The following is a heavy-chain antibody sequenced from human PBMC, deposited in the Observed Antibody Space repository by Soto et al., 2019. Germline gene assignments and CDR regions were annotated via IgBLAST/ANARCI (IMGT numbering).Heavy chain of an antibody. CDR1: GYTFTSYG. Sequence: GASVKVSCKGSGYTFTSYGISWVRQAPGQGLEWMGWISVYNGNTKYVQKLQGRVTMTTDTSTSTAYMELRSLSSDDTAVYYCARDGLWFGELGYYFDYWGQGTLVTVSS. V-gene: IGHV1-18*01. CDR3: ARDGLWFGELGYYFDY. J-gene: IGHJ4*02. CDR2: ISVYNGNT. D-gene: IGHD3-10*01.